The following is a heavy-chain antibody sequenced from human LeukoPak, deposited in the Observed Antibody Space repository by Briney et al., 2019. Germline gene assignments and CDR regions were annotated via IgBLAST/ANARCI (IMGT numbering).Heavy chain of an antibody. D-gene: IGHD1-1*01. Sequence: GGSLRLSCAASGFTFSSYGMHWVRQAPGKGLEWVAFIRYDGSNKYYADSVKGRFTISRDNSKNTLYLQMNSLRAEDTAVYYCAKVEAQPPKAFDIWGQGTMVTVSP. CDR3: AKVEAQPPKAFDI. J-gene: IGHJ3*02. CDR2: IRYDGSNK. CDR1: GFTFSSYG. V-gene: IGHV3-30*02.